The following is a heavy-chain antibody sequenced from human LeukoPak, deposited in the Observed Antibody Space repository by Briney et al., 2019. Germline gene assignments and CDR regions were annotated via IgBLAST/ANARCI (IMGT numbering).Heavy chain of an antibody. CDR2: ISSSSSYI. CDR3: ARNSYNYYGMDV. Sequence: GGSLRLSCAASGFTFSSYSMNWVRQAPGKGLEWVSSISSSSSYIYYADSVKGRFTISRDNAKNSLHLQMNSLRAEDTAVYYCARNSYNYYGMDVWGQGTTVTVSS. J-gene: IGHJ6*02. D-gene: IGHD4-23*01. CDR1: GFTFSSYS. V-gene: IGHV3-21*01.